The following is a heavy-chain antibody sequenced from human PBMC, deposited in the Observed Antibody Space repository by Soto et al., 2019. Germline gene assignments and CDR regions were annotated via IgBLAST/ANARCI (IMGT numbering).Heavy chain of an antibody. V-gene: IGHV1-2*02. D-gene: IGHD6-19*01. CDR2: INPNSGGT. Sequence: ASVKVSCKASGYTFTGYYMHWVRQAPGQGLEWMGWINPNSGGTNYAQKFQGRVTMTRDTSISTAYMELSRLRSDDTAVYYCARAIRYSSGWYFDYWGQGTLVTVSS. J-gene: IGHJ4*02. CDR3: ARAIRYSSGWYFDY. CDR1: GYTFTGYY.